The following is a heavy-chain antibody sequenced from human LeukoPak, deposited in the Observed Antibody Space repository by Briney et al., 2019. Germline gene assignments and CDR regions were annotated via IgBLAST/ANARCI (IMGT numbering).Heavy chain of an antibody. D-gene: IGHD2/OR15-2a*01. Sequence: ASETLSLTCTVSGGSISSYYWSWIRQPPGKGLEWVGYIYYSGSTNYNPSLKSRVTISVDTSKNQFSLKLSSVTAADTAVYYCASGLGGNTLYPWGQGTLVTVSS. CDR1: GGSISSYY. V-gene: IGHV4-59*01. CDR3: ASGLGGNTLYP. CDR2: IYYSGST. J-gene: IGHJ5*02.